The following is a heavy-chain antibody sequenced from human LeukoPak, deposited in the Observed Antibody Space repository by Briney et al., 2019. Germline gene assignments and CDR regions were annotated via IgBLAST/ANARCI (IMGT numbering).Heavy chain of an antibody. D-gene: IGHD2-15*01. V-gene: IGHV3-30*03. Sequence: GGSLRLSCAASGFTFSSYGMHWVRQAPGKGLEWVAVISYDGSNKHYADSVKGRFTISRDNSKNTLYLQMNSLRAEDTAVYYCALVYYYYYGMDVWGQGTTVTVSS. CDR3: ALVYYYYYGMDV. J-gene: IGHJ6*02. CDR1: GFTFSSYG. CDR2: ISYDGSNK.